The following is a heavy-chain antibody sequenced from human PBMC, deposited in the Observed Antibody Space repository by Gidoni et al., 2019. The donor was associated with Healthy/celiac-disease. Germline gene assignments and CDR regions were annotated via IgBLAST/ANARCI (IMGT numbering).Heavy chain of an antibody. Sequence: QATLKESCPVLVKPTQPLTLTCTASGFSLSNARMGVSWIRQPPGKALEWLAHIFSNDEKSYSTSLKSRLTISKDTSKSQVVLTMTNMDPVDTATYYCARTPFGAAEEGYFDYWGQGTLVTVSS. CDR2: IFSNDEK. J-gene: IGHJ4*02. CDR1: GFSLSNARMG. CDR3: ARTPFGAAEEGYFDY. D-gene: IGHD3-10*01. V-gene: IGHV2-26*01.